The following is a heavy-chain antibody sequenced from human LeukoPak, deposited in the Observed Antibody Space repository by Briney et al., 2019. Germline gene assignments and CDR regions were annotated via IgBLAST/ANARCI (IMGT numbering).Heavy chain of an antibody. J-gene: IGHJ4*02. CDR3: ARDHNGYFMIDH. Sequence: PSETLSLTCTVSGGSISSGGYYWSWIRQHPGEGLEWIGYISYSGTTYYNPSLKSRLTISLDTSRNQFSLKLSSVTAADTAVYYCARDHNGYFMIDHWGQGTLVTVSS. D-gene: IGHD3-22*01. V-gene: IGHV4-31*03. CDR2: ISYSGTT. CDR1: GGSISSGGYY.